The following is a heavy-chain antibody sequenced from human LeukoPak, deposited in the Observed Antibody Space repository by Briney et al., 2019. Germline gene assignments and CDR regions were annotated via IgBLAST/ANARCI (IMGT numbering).Heavy chain of an antibody. V-gene: IGHV3-23*01. J-gene: IGHJ4*02. D-gene: IGHD6-13*01. CDR1: GFTFSSYA. Sequence: GRSLRLSCVASGFTFSSYAMSWVRQAPGKGLEWVSAISGSGGSTYYADSVKGRFTISRDNSKNTLYLQMNSLRAEDTAVYYCAKDKAAAGTGLFDYWGQGTLVTVSS. CDR2: ISGSGGST. CDR3: AKDKAAAGTGLFDY.